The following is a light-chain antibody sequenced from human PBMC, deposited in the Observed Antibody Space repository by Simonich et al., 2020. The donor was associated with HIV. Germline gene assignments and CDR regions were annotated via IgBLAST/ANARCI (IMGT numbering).Light chain of an antibody. J-gene: IGKJ2*01. Sequence: EIVLTQSPDTLSLSPGERATLSCRASQSVSNNYLAWYQQKPGQAPRLLIYGASSRATGIPDRFSGSGSGTDFIFTISRLEPEDFAVYYCQQYGSSPYTFGQGTKLEIK. CDR2: GAS. CDR3: QQYGSSPYT. CDR1: QSVSNNY. V-gene: IGKV3-20*01.